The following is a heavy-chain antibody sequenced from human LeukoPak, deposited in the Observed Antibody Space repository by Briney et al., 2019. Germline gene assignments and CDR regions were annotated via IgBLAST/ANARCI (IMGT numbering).Heavy chain of an antibody. CDR1: GGSISSYY. CDR2: IYYSGST. V-gene: IGHV4-59*01. Sequence: PSGTLSLTCAVSGGSISSYYWSWIRQPPGKGLEWIGYIYYSGSTNYNPSLKSRVTISVDTSKNQFSLKLSSVTAADTAVYYCARDGRPPYGVATINWYFDLWGRGTLVTVSS. J-gene: IGHJ2*01. D-gene: IGHD5-24*01. CDR3: ARDGRPPYGVATINWYFDL.